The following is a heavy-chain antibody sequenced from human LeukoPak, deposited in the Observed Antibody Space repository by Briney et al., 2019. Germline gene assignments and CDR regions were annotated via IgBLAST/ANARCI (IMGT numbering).Heavy chain of an antibody. CDR2: INPSGGST. D-gene: IGHD3-3*01. V-gene: IGHV1-46*01. CDR1: GYTFTSYY. J-gene: IGHJ5*02. Sequence: ASVKVSCKASGYTFTSYYMHWVRQAPGQGLEWMGIINPSGGSTSYAQKFQGRVTMTRDTSTSTVYMELSSLRSEDTAVYYCARVMGYDFWSGDQHWSDPWGQGTLVTVSS. CDR3: ARVMGYDFWSGDQHWSDP.